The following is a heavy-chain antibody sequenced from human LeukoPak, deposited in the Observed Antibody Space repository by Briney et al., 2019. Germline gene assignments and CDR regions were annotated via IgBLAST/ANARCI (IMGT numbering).Heavy chain of an antibody. CDR2: IIPIFGTA. CDR1: GGTFSSYA. Sequence: SVKVSCKASGGTFSSYAISWVRQAPGQGLEWMGGIIPIFGTANYAQKFQGRVTITADESTSTAYMELSGLRSEDTAVYYCARGTIAAAGTGLYYYYYGMDVWGQGTTVTVSS. CDR3: ARGTIAAAGTGLYYYYYGMDV. D-gene: IGHD6-13*01. J-gene: IGHJ6*02. V-gene: IGHV1-69*13.